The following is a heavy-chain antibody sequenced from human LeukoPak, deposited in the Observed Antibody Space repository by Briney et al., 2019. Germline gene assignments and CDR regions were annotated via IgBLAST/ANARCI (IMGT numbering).Heavy chain of an antibody. D-gene: IGHD2-2*01. Sequence: PSETLSLTCIVSGDSISSYYWSWIRQPAGKGLEWIGRIYTTGSTNYNPSLKSRVTMSVDTSKNHFSLKLSSVTAADTAVYYCARGCSSTSCWLRMDVWGQGTTVTVSS. J-gene: IGHJ6*02. V-gene: IGHV4-4*07. CDR1: GDSISSYY. CDR3: ARGCSSTSCWLRMDV. CDR2: IYTTGST.